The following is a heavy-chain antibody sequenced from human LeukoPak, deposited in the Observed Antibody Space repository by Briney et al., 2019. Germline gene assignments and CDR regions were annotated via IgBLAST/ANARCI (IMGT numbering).Heavy chain of an antibody. CDR3: ARDKKDYGDYVDYFDY. V-gene: IGHV3-21*01. Sequence: GGSLRLSCAASGFTFSSYSMNWVRQAPGKGLEWVSSISSSSSYIYYADSVKGRFTISRDNAKNSLYLQMNSLRAEDTAVYYCARDKKDYGDYVDYFDYWGQGTPVTVSS. CDR2: ISSSSSYI. CDR1: GFTFSSYS. D-gene: IGHD4-17*01. J-gene: IGHJ4*02.